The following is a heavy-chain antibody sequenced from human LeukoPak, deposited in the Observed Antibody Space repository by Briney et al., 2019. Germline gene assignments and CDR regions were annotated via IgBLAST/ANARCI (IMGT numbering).Heavy chain of an antibody. Sequence: GGSLRLSCAASGFTFSNYGMNWVRQAPGKGLEWLSGISPRGGGTYYADSVKGRFTISRDNSKNTLYLQMNSLRAEDTAVYYCAKEGYGDLTFDYWGQGTLVTVSS. CDR2: ISPRGGGT. V-gene: IGHV3-23*01. D-gene: IGHD4-17*01. J-gene: IGHJ4*02. CDR1: GFTFSNYG. CDR3: AKEGYGDLTFDY.